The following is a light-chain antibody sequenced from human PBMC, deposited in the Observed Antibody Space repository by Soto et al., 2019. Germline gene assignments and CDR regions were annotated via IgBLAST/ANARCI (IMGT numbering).Light chain of an antibody. CDR1: SGSVSTSYY. Sequence: QTVVTQEPSFSVSPGRTVTLTCGLSSGSVSTSYYPSWYQQTPGQAPRTLIYNTNTRSSGVPDRFSGSILGNKAALTITGAQADDESDYYCVLYMGSDTWVFGGGTKLTVL. CDR3: VLYMGSDTWV. CDR2: NTN. J-gene: IGLJ3*02. V-gene: IGLV8-61*01.